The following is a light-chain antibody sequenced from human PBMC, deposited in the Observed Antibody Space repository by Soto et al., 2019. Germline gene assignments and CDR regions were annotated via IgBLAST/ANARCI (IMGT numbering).Light chain of an antibody. Sequence: SVLTQPPSASGSPGQSFTIACTGTSKDVGYYNYVSWYQQPPGKAPKLLIYDVSKRPSGVPDRFSGSKSGNTASLTVSGLQAEDEGDYYCSSYAGSDYPYVFGTGTKVTVL. V-gene: IGLV2-8*01. CDR1: SKDVGYYNY. J-gene: IGLJ1*01. CDR2: DVS. CDR3: SSYAGSDYPYV.